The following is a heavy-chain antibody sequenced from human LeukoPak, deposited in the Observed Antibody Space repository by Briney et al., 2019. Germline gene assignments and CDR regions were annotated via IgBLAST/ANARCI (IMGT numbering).Heavy chain of an antibody. J-gene: IGHJ4*02. Sequence: PSGTLSLTCAVSGGSISSDSWWSWVRQPPGKGLEWIGSIYYSGSTYYNPSLKSRVTISVDTSKNQFSLKLSSVTAADTAVYYCARDSSGYYFFDYWGQGTLVTVSS. CDR1: GGSISSDSW. V-gene: IGHV4-4*02. D-gene: IGHD3-22*01. CDR3: ARDSSGYYFFDY. CDR2: IYYSGST.